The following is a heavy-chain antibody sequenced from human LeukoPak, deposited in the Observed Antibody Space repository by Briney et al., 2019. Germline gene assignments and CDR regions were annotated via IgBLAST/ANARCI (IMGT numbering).Heavy chain of an antibody. CDR3: ARMAIGYCSSTSCHTFDY. Sequence: SETLSLTCAVYGGSFSGYYWSWIRQPPGKGLEWIGEINHSGSTNYNPSLKSRVTISVDTSKNQFSLKLSSVTAADTAVYYCARMAIGYCSSTSCHTFDYWGQGTLVTVSS. V-gene: IGHV4-34*01. CDR1: GGSFSGYY. D-gene: IGHD2-2*01. CDR2: INHSGST. J-gene: IGHJ4*02.